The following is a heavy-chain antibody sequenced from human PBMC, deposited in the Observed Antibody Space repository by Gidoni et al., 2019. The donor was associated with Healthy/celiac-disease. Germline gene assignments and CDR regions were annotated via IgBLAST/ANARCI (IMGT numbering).Heavy chain of an antibody. CDR1: GFTVSSNY. D-gene: IGHD3-3*01. CDR2: IYSGGST. Sequence: EVQLVESGGGLVQPGGSLRLSCAASGFTVSSNYMRWVRQAPGKGLEWVSVIYSGGSTYYADSVKGRFTISRDNSKNTLYLQMNSLRAEDTAVYYCAREFYDFWSGYNYWGQGTLVTVSS. J-gene: IGHJ4*02. CDR3: AREFYDFWSGYNY. V-gene: IGHV3-66*02.